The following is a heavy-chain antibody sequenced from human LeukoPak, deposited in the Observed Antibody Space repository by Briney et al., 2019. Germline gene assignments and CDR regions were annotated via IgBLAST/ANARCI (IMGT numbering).Heavy chain of an antibody. CDR1: GFTFDDYA. D-gene: IGHD7-27*01. J-gene: IGHJ4*02. Sequence: PGGSLRLSCAASGFTFDDYAMHWVRQAPGKGLEWVSGISWNSGSIGYADSVKGRFTISRDNAKNSLYLQMNSLRAEDTAVYYCARDKPGEGDYWGQGTLVTVSS. V-gene: IGHV3-9*01. CDR3: ARDKPGEGDY. CDR2: ISWNSGSI.